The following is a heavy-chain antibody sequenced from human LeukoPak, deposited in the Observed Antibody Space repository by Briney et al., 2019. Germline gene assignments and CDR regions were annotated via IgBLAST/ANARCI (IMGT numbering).Heavy chain of an antibody. D-gene: IGHD4-23*01. J-gene: IGHJ4*02. CDR3: ARGTTVVTPVDY. CDR1: GGSISSYY. V-gene: IGHV4-59*01. CDR2: IYYSGST. Sequence: SETLSLTCTVSGGSISSYYWSWIRQPPGKGLEWIGYIYYSGSTNYNPSLKSRVTIPVDTSKNQFSLKLSSVTAADTAVYYCARGTTVVTPVDYWGQGTLVTVSS.